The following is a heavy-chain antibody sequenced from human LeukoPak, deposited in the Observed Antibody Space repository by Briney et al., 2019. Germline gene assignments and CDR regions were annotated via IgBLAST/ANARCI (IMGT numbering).Heavy chain of an antibody. CDR3: ARHYYHYSGGSCAEGFDY. D-gene: IGHD2-15*01. J-gene: IGHJ4*02. CDR1: GGSISSYY. V-gene: IGHV4-59*08. CDR2: IYYSGST. Sequence: SETLSLTCTVSGGSISSYYWSWIRQPPGKGLEWIGYIYYSGSTNYNPSLKSRVTISVDTSKNQFSLKLSSVTAADTAVYYCARHYYHYSGGSCAEGFDYWGQGTLVTVSP.